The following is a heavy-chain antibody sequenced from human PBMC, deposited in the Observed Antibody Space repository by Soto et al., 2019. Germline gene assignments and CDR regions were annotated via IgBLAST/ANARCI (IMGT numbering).Heavy chain of an antibody. V-gene: IGHV4-39*01. CDR2: IYYSGST. CDR1: GGSISSSSYY. J-gene: IGHJ4*02. D-gene: IGHD3-16*02. Sequence: PSETLSLTCTVSGGSISSSSYYWGWIRQPPGKGLEWIGSIYYSGSTYYNPSLKSRVTISVDTSKNQFSLKLSSVTAADTAVYYCATVIPSPDSREYYFDYWGQGTLVTVSS. CDR3: ATVIPSPDSREYYFDY.